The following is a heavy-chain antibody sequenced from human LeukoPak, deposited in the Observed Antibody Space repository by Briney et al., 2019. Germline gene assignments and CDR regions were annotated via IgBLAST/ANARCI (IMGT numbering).Heavy chain of an antibody. Sequence: PSETLSLTCTVSGGSISTYYWNWIRQPPGKGLEWIGYIYYSGTTNYNPSLKSRVTISVGTSKNQFSMKLTSVTAADTAVYCCARGYSSTWFKTWDFWGQGTLVTVSS. J-gene: IGHJ4*02. CDR1: GGSISTYY. CDR2: IYYSGTT. V-gene: IGHV4-59*08. CDR3: ARGYSSTWFKTWDF. D-gene: IGHD6-13*01.